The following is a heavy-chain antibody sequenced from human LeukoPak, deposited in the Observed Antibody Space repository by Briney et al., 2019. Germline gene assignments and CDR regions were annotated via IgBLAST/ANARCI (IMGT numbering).Heavy chain of an antibody. CDR2: IYHSGST. CDR3: ARRDWTKRGFDY. Sequence: SETLSLTCTLSGGSISTYYWSWIRQPPGKGLEWIGYIYHSGSTNYNPSLKSRVTISVDTSKNQFSLKLSSVTTADTAVYYCARRDWTKRGFDYWGQGTLVTVSS. V-gene: IGHV4-59*08. J-gene: IGHJ4*02. D-gene: IGHD1/OR15-1a*01. CDR1: GGSISTYY.